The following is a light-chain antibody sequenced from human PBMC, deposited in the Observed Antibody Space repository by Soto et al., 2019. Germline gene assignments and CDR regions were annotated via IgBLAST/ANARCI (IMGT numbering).Light chain of an antibody. J-gene: IGKJ4*01. Sequence: IVMTQSPATLSVSPGERATLSCRASQSINSNLAWYQQKPGQAPRLLRFRASIRATAFPARFSGSGSGTEFNITISSLQSEDSAVYYCQQYNNWPRATFGGGTKVDIK. CDR1: QSINSN. CDR2: RAS. CDR3: QQYNNWPRAT. V-gene: IGKV3-15*01.